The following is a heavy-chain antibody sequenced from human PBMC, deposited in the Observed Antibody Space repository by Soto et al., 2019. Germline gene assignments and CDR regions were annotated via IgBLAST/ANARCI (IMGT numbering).Heavy chain of an antibody. CDR2: VSYTGNT. J-gene: IGHJ4*02. V-gene: IGHV4-31*03. CDR1: GGSIGSGRYW. Sequence: QVQLQESGPGLMQPSQTLSLTCTVSGGSIGSGRYWWSWIRQHPGRGLEWIGFVSYTGNTQYNPSLKSRVNISLDTSTKQFSLKLSSVTSADTAVYYCARGTLVWGQGTLVTVSS. CDR3: ARGTLV. D-gene: IGHD2-2*01.